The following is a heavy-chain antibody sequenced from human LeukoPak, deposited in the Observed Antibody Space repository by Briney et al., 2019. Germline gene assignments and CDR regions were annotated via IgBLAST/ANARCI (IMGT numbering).Heavy chain of an antibody. V-gene: IGHV4-59*01. Sequence: PSETLSLTCTVSGGSISSYYWNWIRQPPGKGLEWIGYIYYSGSTNYNPSLKSRVTISVDTSKNQFSLKLSSVTAADTAVYYCARGGCTNGVCYPFYFDYWGQGTLVTVSS. CDR3: ARGGCTNGVCYPFYFDY. D-gene: IGHD2-8*01. CDR2: IYYSGST. CDR1: GGSISSYY. J-gene: IGHJ4*02.